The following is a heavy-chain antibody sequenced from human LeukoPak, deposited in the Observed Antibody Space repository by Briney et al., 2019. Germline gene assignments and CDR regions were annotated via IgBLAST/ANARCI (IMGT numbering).Heavy chain of an antibody. CDR2: MNPNSGNT. Sequence: WASVKVSCKASGYTFTSYDINWVRQATGQGLEWMGWMNPNSGNTGYAQKFQGRVTITRNTSISTAYMELSSLRSEDTAVYYCARGGSPVVPAAIRAFDIWGQGTMVTVSS. CDR1: GYTFTSYD. J-gene: IGHJ3*02. V-gene: IGHV1-8*03. CDR3: ARGGSPVVPAAIRAFDI. D-gene: IGHD2-2*01.